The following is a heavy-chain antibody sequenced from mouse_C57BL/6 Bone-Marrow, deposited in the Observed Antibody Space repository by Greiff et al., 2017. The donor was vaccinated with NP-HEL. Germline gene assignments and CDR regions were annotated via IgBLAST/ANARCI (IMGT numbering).Heavy chain of an antibody. CDR1: GYTFTDYY. Sequence: EVQLQQSGPVLVKPGASVKMSCKASGYTFTDYYMNWVKQSHGKSLEWIGVINPYNGGTSYNQKFKGKATLTVDKSSSTAYMELNSLTSEDSAVYYCASLITTVPHFDYWGQGTTLTVSS. CDR3: ASLITTVPHFDY. V-gene: IGHV1-19*01. D-gene: IGHD1-1*01. J-gene: IGHJ2*01. CDR2: INPYNGGT.